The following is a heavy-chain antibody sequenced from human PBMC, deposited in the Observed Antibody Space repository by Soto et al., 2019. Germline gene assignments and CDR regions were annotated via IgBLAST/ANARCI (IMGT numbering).Heavy chain of an antibody. V-gene: IGHV4-59*01. CDR3: ARGGSYGDFFDY. CDR1: GGSISSNY. Sequence: PSETLSLTCTVSGGSISSNYWTWIRQSPGKGLEWIGYIYYTGSTKYNPSLQSRVTISLDTSKNQFSLRLTSVTSADTAVYYCARGGSYGDFFDYWGQGAQVTVSS. D-gene: IGHD4-17*01. J-gene: IGHJ4*02. CDR2: IYYTGST.